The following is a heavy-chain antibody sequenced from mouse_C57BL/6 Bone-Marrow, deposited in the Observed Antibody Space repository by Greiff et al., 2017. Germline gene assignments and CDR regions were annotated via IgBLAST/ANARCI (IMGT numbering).Heavy chain of an antibody. CDR1: GFTFSSYA. CDR3: ARDKDWVRFAY. Sequence: EVKLMESGGGLVKPGGSLKLSCAASGFTFSSYAMSWVRQTPEKRLEWVATISDGGSYTYYPDNVKGRFTISRDNAKNNLYLQMSHLKSEDTAMYYCARDKDWVRFAYWGQGTLVTVSA. CDR2: ISDGGSYT. D-gene: IGHD4-1*01. V-gene: IGHV5-4*01. J-gene: IGHJ3*01.